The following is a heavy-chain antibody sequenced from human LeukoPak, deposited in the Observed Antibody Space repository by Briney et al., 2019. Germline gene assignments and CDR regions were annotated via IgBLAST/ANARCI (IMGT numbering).Heavy chain of an antibody. CDR1: GFTFSSSA. V-gene: IGHV3-23*01. CDR2: ISASGGST. D-gene: IGHD1-26*01. Sequence: GGSLRLSCAASGFTFSSSAMSWVRQVPGKGLEWVSGISASGGSTSYADSVRGRFTISRDNSKNTLYVQMNSLRDEDTAVYYCGKDQRWESPHYLDSWGQGTLVTVSS. CDR3: GKDQRWESPHYLDS. J-gene: IGHJ4*02.